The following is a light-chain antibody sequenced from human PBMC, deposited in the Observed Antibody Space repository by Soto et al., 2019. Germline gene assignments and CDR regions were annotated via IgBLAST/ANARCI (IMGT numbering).Light chain of an antibody. Sequence: EIVMTQSPATLSVSPGERATLSCRASQSVGSNLAWYQQKPGQAPRLLIYGASTRATAIPARFSGTGSGTEFTLIISSLQYEDVAVYYCQQYHILPPYTFGQGTKLEIQ. CDR2: GAS. CDR1: QSVGSN. V-gene: IGKV3-15*01. J-gene: IGKJ2*01. CDR3: QQYHILPPYT.